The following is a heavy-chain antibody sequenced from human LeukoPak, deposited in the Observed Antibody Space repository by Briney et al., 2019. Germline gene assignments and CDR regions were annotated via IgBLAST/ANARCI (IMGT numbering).Heavy chain of an antibody. CDR3: ARSRAYYDSSGYLY. CDR2: IYYSGST. J-gene: IGHJ4*02. Sequence: SETLSLTCTVSGGSISSYYWSWIRQPPGKGLEWIGYIYYSGSTNYNPSLKSRVTISEDTSKNQFSLKLSSVTAADTAVYYCARSRAYYDSSGYLYWGQRTLVAVSS. D-gene: IGHD3-22*01. V-gene: IGHV4-59*01. CDR1: GGSISSYY.